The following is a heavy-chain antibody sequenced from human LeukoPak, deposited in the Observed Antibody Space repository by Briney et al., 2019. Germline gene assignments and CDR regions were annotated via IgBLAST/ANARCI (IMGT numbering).Heavy chain of an antibody. V-gene: IGHV3-33*08. Sequence: PGGSLRLSCAASGFPFSTYWMHWVRQAPGKGLEWVAVIWYDGSNKYYADSVKGRFTISRDNSKNTLYLQMNSLRAEDTAVYYCARVLLPLYGMDVWGQGTTVTVSS. D-gene: IGHD3-22*01. J-gene: IGHJ6*02. CDR2: IWYDGSNK. CDR1: GFPFSTYW. CDR3: ARVLLPLYGMDV.